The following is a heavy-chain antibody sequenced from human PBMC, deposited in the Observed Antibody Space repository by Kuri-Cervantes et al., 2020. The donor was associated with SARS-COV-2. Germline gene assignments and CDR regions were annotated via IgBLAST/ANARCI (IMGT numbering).Heavy chain of an antibody. CDR3: ALEIMSFFGMDV. D-gene: IGHD2-8*01. V-gene: IGHV3-23*01. Sequence: GGSLRLSRAASGFTFRSYAMTWVRQAPGKGLEWVSVISGSGETIHYADSVQGRFTISRDNSKKMLYLQMKSLRAEDTATYYCALEIMSFFGMDVWGQGTTVTVSS. CDR1: GFTFRSYA. CDR2: ISGSGETI. J-gene: IGHJ6*02.